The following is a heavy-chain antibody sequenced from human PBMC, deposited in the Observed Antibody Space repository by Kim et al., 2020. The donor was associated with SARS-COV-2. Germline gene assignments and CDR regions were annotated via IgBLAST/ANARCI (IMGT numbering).Heavy chain of an antibody. D-gene: IGHD2-21*01. V-gene: IGHV3-23*01. CDR3: AKPTVTYCGGDCYFDY. J-gene: IGHJ4*02. Sequence: VKGRFTNSRDNSKTTLYLQMNSLRAEDTAVYYCAKPTVTYCGGDCYFDYWGQGTLVTVSS.